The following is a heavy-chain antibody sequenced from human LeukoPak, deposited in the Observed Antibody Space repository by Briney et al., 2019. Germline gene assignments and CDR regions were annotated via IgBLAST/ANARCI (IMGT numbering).Heavy chain of an antibody. J-gene: IGHJ4*02. CDR2: IYPGDSDT. Sequence: GESLKISCKGSGYSFTSYWIGWVRQMPGKGLEWMGIIYPGDSDTRYSPSFQGQVTISADKSISTAYLQWSSLKASDTAMYYCARYFMDTAMVTGLDYWGQGILVTVSP. CDR1: GYSFTSYW. D-gene: IGHD5-18*01. V-gene: IGHV5-51*01. CDR3: ARYFMDTAMVTGLDY.